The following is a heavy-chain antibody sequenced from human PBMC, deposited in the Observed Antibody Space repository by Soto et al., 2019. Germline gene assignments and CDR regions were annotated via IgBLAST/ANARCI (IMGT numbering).Heavy chain of an antibody. CDR3: ARDLPRFGDLPNYYYYGMDV. J-gene: IGHJ6*02. CDR1: GSTLSGYS. Sequence: PGGSLRLSCAAFGSTLSGYSLHWVRQAPGKGLEWLAVISYDGNDKYYSDSVKGRFTIYGDNPESTLFLQMNSLRADDTGVYYCARDLPRFGDLPNYYYYGMDVWGQGTTVTVSS. CDR2: ISYDGNDK. V-gene: IGHV3-30*04. D-gene: IGHD3-10*01.